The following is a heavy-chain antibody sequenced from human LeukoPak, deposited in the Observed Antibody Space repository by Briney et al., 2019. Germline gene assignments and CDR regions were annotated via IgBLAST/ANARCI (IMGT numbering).Heavy chain of an antibody. J-gene: IGHJ5*02. V-gene: IGHV3-48*03. CDR3: ASGGYRVDH. D-gene: IGHD1-26*01. Sequence: PGGSLRLSCAASGFTFSSYEMNWVRQAPGKGLEWISYIGSSHSNKYYADSVKGRFTISRDNANSSLYLQMNSLRVEDTAIYYCASGGYRVDHWGQGTLVTVSS. CDR2: IGSSHSNK. CDR1: GFTFSSYE.